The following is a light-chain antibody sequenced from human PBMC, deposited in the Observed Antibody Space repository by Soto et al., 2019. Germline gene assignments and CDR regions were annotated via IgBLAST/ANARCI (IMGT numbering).Light chain of an antibody. J-gene: IGKJ4*01. V-gene: IGKV4-1*01. Sequence: DIVMTQSPDSLAVSLGERATINCKSSQSVLYSSNNKNYLAWYQQQPGQPPKLLIYWASTRESGVPERFSGSWSGTDFTLTISSLQAEDVAVYYCQQYYSTPRSFGGGTKVEIK. CDR2: WAS. CDR1: QSVLYSSNNKNY. CDR3: QQYYSTPRS.